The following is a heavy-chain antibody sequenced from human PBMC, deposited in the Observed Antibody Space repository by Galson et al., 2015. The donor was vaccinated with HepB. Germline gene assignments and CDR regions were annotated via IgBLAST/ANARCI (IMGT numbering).Heavy chain of an antibody. D-gene: IGHD5-12*01. V-gene: IGHV3-30*04. J-gene: IGHJ4*02. CDR1: GFSFSNFA. CDR2: VSSDGNKK. CDR3: VREPNWSPGYDWLDF. Sequence: SLRLSCAASGFSFSNFALHWVRQPPGKGLEWVAAVSSDGNKKYYADSVEGRFTISRDNSENTLFLQMNSLGDDDTAIYYCVREPNWSPGYDWLDFWGQGTLVTVSS.